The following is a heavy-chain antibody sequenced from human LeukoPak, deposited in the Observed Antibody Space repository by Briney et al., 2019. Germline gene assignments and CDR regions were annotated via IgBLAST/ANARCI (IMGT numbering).Heavy chain of an antibody. CDR2: IKSKAAGGTA. Sequence: GGSLRLSCAVSGVTFTDAWMSWVRQARGKGLEWVARIKSKAAGGTADYAAPVNGRFAISRDDSRDTLCLQMNSLKTEDIAVYFCATEYYGAYNFWGQGTLVTVSS. D-gene: IGHD4-17*01. CDR1: GVTFTDAW. V-gene: IGHV3-15*01. J-gene: IGHJ4*02. CDR3: ATEYYGAYNF.